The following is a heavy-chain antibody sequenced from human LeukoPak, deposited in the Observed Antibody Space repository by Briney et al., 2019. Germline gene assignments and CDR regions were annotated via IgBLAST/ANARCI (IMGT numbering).Heavy chain of an antibody. Sequence: GGSLRLSCAASGFTFSSYAMHWVRQAPGKGLEYVSAISSNGGSTYYANSVKGRFTISRDNSKNTLYLQMGSLRAEDMAVYYCAREGIAAAPFDYWGQGTLVTVSS. CDR1: GFTFSSYA. D-gene: IGHD6-13*01. CDR3: AREGIAAAPFDY. V-gene: IGHV3-64*01. CDR2: ISSNGGST. J-gene: IGHJ4*02.